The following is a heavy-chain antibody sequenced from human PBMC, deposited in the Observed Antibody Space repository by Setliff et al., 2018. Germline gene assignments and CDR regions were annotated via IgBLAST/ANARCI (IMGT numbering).Heavy chain of an antibody. CDR3: SRLVRFCTKTACQRLSGGEF. D-gene: IGHD2-8*01. Sequence: ASVKVSCKTSGYSFTSHYMHWVRQAPGQGLEWMGIVNPGGLTSSSTQKFEGRVTMTRDTSTSTAYLDLRSLESDDTAVYYCSRLVRFCTKTACQRLSGGEFWGPGTLVTVSS. CDR1: GYSFTSHY. V-gene: IGHV1-46*01. CDR2: VNPGGLTS. J-gene: IGHJ4*02.